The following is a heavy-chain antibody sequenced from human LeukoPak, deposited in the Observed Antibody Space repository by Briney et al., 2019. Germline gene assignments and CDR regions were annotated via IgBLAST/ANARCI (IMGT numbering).Heavy chain of an antibody. V-gene: IGHV3-7*01. Sequence: GGSLRLSCAASGFTFSNYWMNCVRQAPGKGLEWVASIKQDAIEKYYVVSVKGRFSISRENAKNSLYLQMNSLRAEDTAVYYCARDRSSSGFDAFDIWGQGTMVTVSS. J-gene: IGHJ3*02. CDR2: IKQDAIEK. D-gene: IGHD6-19*01. CDR3: ARDRSSSGFDAFDI. CDR1: GFTFSNYW.